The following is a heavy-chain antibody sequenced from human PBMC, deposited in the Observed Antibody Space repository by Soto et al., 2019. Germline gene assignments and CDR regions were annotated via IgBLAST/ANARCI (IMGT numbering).Heavy chain of an antibody. J-gene: IGHJ6*04. V-gene: IGHV3-30-3*01. CDR3: GRGVTGTKYGVDF. CDR1: GFTFSTYA. CDR2: ISSDGGNK. D-gene: IGHD1-1*01. Sequence: QVQLVESGGGVVQPGKSLRLSCAASGFTFSTYAMHWVRQAPGKGLEWVAVISSDGGNKDYAASVKGRFTISRDNFKKRVSLELSSLRREDSAVYYGGRGVTGTKYGVDFGGKGPTAPVSS.